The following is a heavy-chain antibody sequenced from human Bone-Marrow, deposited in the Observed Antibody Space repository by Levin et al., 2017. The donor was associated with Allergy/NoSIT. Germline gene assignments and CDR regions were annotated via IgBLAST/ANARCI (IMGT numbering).Heavy chain of an antibody. CDR3: TRLDSSGWSRYGYFDY. CDR1: GFTFSGSA. Sequence: QAGGSLRLSCAASGFTFSGSAMHWVRQASGKELEWVGRIRSKANSYATAYAASVKGRFTISRDDSKNTAYLQMNSLKTEDTAVYYCTRLDSSGWSRYGYFDYWGQGTLVTVSS. CDR2: IRSKANSYAT. D-gene: IGHD6-19*01. J-gene: IGHJ4*02. V-gene: IGHV3-73*01.